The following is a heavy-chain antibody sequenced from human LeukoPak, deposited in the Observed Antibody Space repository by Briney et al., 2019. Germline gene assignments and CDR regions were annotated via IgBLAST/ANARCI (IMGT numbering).Heavy chain of an antibody. V-gene: IGHV4-59*11. J-gene: IGHJ6*03. CDR3: ARVLQNYYYLDV. CDR2: IYDSEST. CDR1: GGSISSHY. Sequence: SETLSLTCTVSGGSISSHYWSRVRQPPGKGLEWIGNIYDSESTHYKSSLKSRVTISVDTSKSQFSLRLSSVTAADTAVYYCARVLQNYYYLDVWGKGTTVTVSS. D-gene: IGHD3-3*01.